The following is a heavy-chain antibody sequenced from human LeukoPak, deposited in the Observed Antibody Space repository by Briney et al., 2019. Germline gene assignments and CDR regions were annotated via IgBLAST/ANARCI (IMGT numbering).Heavy chain of an antibody. CDR1: GFTFSSYW. D-gene: IGHD5-12*01. Sequence: TGGSLRLSCAASGFTFSSYWMHWVRQAPGKGLVWVSRINSDGSSTSYADSVKGRFTISRDNAKNTLYLQMNSLRAEDTAVYYCARARPSMWIDYWGQGTLVTVSS. CDR2: INSDGSST. J-gene: IGHJ4*02. CDR3: ARARPSMWIDY. V-gene: IGHV3-74*01.